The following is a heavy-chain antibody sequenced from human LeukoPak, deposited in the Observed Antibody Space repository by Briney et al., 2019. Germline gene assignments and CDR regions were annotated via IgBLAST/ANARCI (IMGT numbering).Heavy chain of an antibody. CDR1: GGSISSSSSYY. CDR2: IYYSGST. D-gene: IGHD6-13*01. Sequence: SETLSLTCTVSGGSISSSSSYYWGWIRQPPGKGLEWIGNIYYSGSTYYNPSLKSRVTISVGTSKNQFSLKLSSVTAADTAVYYCARIKRLQLVQTWFDPWGQGTLVTVSS. CDR3: ARIKRLQLVQTWFDP. V-gene: IGHV4-39*01. J-gene: IGHJ5*02.